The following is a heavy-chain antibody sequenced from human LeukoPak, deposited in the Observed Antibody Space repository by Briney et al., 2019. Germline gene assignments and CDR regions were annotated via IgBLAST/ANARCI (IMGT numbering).Heavy chain of an antibody. V-gene: IGHV7-4-1*02. Sequence: GASVKVSCMASGYTFTSYAMNWVRQAPGQGLEWMGWINTNTGNPTYAQGLTGRFVFSLDTSISTAYLQISSLKAEDTAVYYCARDTCSGGSCYSVYYYYMDVWGKGTTVTVSS. D-gene: IGHD2-15*01. CDR3: ARDTCSGGSCYSVYYYYMDV. J-gene: IGHJ6*03. CDR2: INTNTGNP. CDR1: GYTFTSYA.